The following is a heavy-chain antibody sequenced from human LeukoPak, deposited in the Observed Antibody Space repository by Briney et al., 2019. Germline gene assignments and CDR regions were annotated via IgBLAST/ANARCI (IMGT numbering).Heavy chain of an antibody. CDR2: IYTSGST. J-gene: IGHJ2*01. D-gene: IGHD2-21*02. Sequence: SETLSLTCTVSGGSISSGSYYWSWIRQPAGKGLEWIGRIYTSGSTNYNPSLKSRVTISVDTSKNQFSLELSSVTAADTAVYYCARRVVTANYWYFDLWGRGTLVTVSS. V-gene: IGHV4-61*02. CDR1: GGSISSGSYY. CDR3: ARRVVTANYWYFDL.